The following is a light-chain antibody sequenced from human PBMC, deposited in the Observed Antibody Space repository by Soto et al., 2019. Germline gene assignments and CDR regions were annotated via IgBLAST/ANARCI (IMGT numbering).Light chain of an antibody. CDR2: RNN. Sequence: QAVVTQPPSASGTPGQRVTISCSGSSSNIGSNTVNWYQQLPGTAPKLLIYRNNQRPSGVPDRFSGSKSGTSASLAISGLQSEDEADYYCAAWDDSLNGRVFGTGTKLTVL. CDR3: AAWDDSLNGRV. V-gene: IGLV1-44*01. J-gene: IGLJ1*01. CDR1: SSNIGSNT.